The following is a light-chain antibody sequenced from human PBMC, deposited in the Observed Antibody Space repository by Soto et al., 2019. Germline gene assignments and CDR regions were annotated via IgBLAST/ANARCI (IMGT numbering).Light chain of an antibody. Sequence: DIQMTQSPSTLSASVGDRVTITCRASQSISSWLAWYQQKTGKAPKLLIYDASSLESGVPSRFSGSGSGTEFTLTISILQPDDFATYYCQQYNSYSTFGQGTKV. CDR1: QSISSW. CDR3: QQYNSYST. J-gene: IGKJ1*01. CDR2: DAS. V-gene: IGKV1-5*01.